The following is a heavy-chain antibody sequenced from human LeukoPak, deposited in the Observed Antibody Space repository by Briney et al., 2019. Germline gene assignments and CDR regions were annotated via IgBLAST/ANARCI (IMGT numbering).Heavy chain of an antibody. CDR3: AGLLADKRGFGY. Sequence: PSETLSLTCTVSGGAISTNGYYWGWIRQPPGMGLEWVGSIYHFGSTYYNASLKSRVTMSVDTSKNQFSLRLISVTAADTAVYYCAGLLADKRGFGYSGQGTLVSVSS. D-gene: IGHD2/OR15-2a*01. J-gene: IGHJ4*02. V-gene: IGHV4-39*01. CDR2: IYHFGST. CDR1: GGAISTNGYY.